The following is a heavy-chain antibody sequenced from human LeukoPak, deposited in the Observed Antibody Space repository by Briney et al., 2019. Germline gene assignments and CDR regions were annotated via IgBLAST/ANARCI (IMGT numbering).Heavy chain of an antibody. CDR3: ARALAAAAGRRAAMMGD. J-gene: IGHJ4*02. D-gene: IGHD6-13*01. V-gene: IGHV1-2*02. Sequence: GASVKVSCKASGYTFTGYYMHWVRQAPGQGLEWMGWINPNSGGTNYAQKFQGRVTMTRDTSISTAYMELSSLRSEDTAVYYCARALAAAAGRRAAMMGDWGQGTLVTVSS. CDR2: INPNSGGT. CDR1: GYTFTGYY.